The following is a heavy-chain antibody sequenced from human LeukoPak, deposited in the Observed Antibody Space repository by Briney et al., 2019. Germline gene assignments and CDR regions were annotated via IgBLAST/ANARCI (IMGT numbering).Heavy chain of an antibody. CDR2: ISYDGSNK. CDR1: GFTFSSYG. Sequence: GGSLRLSCAASGFTFSSYGMHWVRQAPGKGLEWVAVISYDGSNKYYADSVKGRFTISRDNSKNTLYLQMNSLRAEDTAVYYCARGVYDFWSGYGPIQSNWFDPWGQGTLVTVSS. CDR3: ARGVYDFWSGYGPIQSNWFDP. J-gene: IGHJ5*02. V-gene: IGHV3-30*03. D-gene: IGHD3-3*01.